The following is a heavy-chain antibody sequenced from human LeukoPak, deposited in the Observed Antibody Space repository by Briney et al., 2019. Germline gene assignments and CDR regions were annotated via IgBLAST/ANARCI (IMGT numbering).Heavy chain of an antibody. CDR2: INPNSGGT. D-gene: IGHD3-10*01. CDR3: ARFRRVRGYYGMDV. Sequence: ASVKVSCKASGYTFTGYYMHWVRQAPGQGLEWMEWINPNSGGTNYAQKFQGRVTMTRDTSISTAYMELSRLRSDDTAVYYCARFRRVRGYYGMDVWGQGTTVTVSS. V-gene: IGHV1-2*02. CDR1: GYTFTGYY. J-gene: IGHJ6*02.